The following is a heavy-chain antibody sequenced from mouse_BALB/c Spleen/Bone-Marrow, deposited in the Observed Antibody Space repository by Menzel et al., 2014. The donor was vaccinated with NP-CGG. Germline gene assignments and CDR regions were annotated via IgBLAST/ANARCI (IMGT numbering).Heavy chain of an antibody. CDR2: IDPANGNT. Sequence: EVKLVESGAELVKPGASVKLSCTASGFNIKDTYMHWVKQRPEQGLEWIGRIDPANGNTKYDPKFQGKATITADTASNTANLQLSSLTSDDTAVDYCASYYYGSSLFANWGQGTLVTGSA. CDR1: GFNIKDTY. V-gene: IGHV14-3*02. CDR3: ASYYYGSSLFAN. D-gene: IGHD1-1*01. J-gene: IGHJ3*01.